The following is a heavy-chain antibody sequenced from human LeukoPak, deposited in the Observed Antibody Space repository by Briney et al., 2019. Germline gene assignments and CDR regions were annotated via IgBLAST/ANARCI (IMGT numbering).Heavy chain of an antibody. Sequence: SEILSLTCTVSGASMSNSFWSWIRQPAGKGLECIGRIYTSGTTNYNPSLKSRVTLSVDTSNNHFSLTLTSVTAADTALYYCARAPSGCGGTCSFDSWGQGTLVTVSS. D-gene: IGHD2-15*01. V-gene: IGHV4-4*07. CDR3: ARAPSGCGGTCSFDS. J-gene: IGHJ4*02. CDR1: GASMSNSF. CDR2: IYTSGTT.